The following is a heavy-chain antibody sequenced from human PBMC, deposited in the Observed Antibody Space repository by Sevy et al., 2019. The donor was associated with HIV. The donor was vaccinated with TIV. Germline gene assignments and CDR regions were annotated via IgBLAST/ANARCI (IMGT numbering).Heavy chain of an antibody. V-gene: IGHV3-30-3*01. CDR3: ALERLSSNVAEYFQN. CDR2: ISYDGSNK. Sequence: SLKISCAASGFTFSDYSMHWVRQAPGKGLEWVATISYDGSNKHYADSVKGRFTLSRDNSKNSLFLQMNSLRAEDTAVYYCALERLSSNVAEYFQNWGQGTLVTVSS. D-gene: IGHD1-1*01. J-gene: IGHJ1*01. CDR1: GFTFSDYS.